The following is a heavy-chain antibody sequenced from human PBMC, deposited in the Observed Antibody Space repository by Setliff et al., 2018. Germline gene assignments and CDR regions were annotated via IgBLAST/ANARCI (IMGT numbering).Heavy chain of an antibody. V-gene: IGHV3-53*01. Sequence: GGSLRLSCAASGFTVSSNYMSWVRQAPGKGLEWVSAVYSGGSTYYADSVKGRFTISRDNSKNQFSLTLSSVTAADTAVYYCASLIPIELVQGYAFDIWGQGTMVTVSS. D-gene: IGHD6-13*01. CDR1: GFTVSSNY. CDR3: ASLIPIELVQGYAFDI. CDR2: VYSGGST. J-gene: IGHJ3*02.